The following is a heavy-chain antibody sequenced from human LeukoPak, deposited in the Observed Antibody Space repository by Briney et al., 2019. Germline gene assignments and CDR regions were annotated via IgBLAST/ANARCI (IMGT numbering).Heavy chain of an antibody. D-gene: IGHD3-10*01. CDR1: GFTFSSYE. CDR3: ARHLSCGSGSYYNFAY. Sequence: PGGSLRLSCAASGFTFSSYEMTWVRQAPGKGLEWVSYISSSGTTIYYADSVKGRFTISRDNAKDSLYLQMNSLRAEDTAVYYCARHLSCGSGSYYNFAYWGQGTLVTVSS. CDR2: ISSSGTTI. V-gene: IGHV3-48*03. J-gene: IGHJ4*02.